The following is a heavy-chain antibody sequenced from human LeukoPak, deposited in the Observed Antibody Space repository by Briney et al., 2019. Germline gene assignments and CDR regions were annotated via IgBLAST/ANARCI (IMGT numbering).Heavy chain of an antibody. CDR1: GGSISSSSYY. Sequence: KPSETLSLTCTVSGGSISSSSYYWGWIRQPPGKGLEWIGSIYYSGSTYYNPSLKSRVTISVDTSKNQFSLKLSPVTAADTAVYYCARQGAGRPRYYDFWSGNWFDPWGQGTLVTVSS. J-gene: IGHJ5*02. D-gene: IGHD3-3*01. CDR3: ARQGAGRPRYYDFWSGNWFDP. V-gene: IGHV4-39*01. CDR2: IYYSGST.